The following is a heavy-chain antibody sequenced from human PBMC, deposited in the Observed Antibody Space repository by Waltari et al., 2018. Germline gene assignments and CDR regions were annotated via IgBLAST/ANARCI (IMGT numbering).Heavy chain of an antibody. J-gene: IGHJ4*02. CDR2: IRYDGSNK. V-gene: IGHV3-30*02. CDR3: AKVSVPGYCSSTSCNLGPFDY. CDR1: GFTFSSYG. Sequence: QVQLVESGGGVVQPGGSLRLSCAASGFTFSSYGMHWVRQAPGKGLEWVAFIRYDGSNKYYADSVKGRFTISRDNSKNTLYLQMNSLRAEDTAVYYCAKVSVPGYCSSTSCNLGPFDYWGQGTLVTVSS. D-gene: IGHD2-2*01.